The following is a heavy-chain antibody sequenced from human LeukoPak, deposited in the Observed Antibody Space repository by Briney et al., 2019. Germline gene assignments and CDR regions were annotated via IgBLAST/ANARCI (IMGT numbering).Heavy chain of an antibody. Sequence: ASVKVSCKASGYTFTSYYMHWVRQAPGQGLEWMGIINPSGGSTSYAQKFQGRVTMTRDTSTSTVYMELSSLRSEDTAVYYCARGHDFWSGYPGAFDYWGQGTLVTVSS. J-gene: IGHJ4*02. V-gene: IGHV1-46*01. CDR3: ARGHDFWSGYPGAFDY. D-gene: IGHD3-3*01. CDR1: GYTFTSYY. CDR2: INPSGGST.